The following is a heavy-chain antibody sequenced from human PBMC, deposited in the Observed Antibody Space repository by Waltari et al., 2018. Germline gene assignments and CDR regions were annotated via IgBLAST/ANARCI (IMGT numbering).Heavy chain of an antibody. CDR3: ARRAAITAAGPTYYMDV. V-gene: IGHV4-38-2*01. CDR1: GYSISSGYY. Sequence: QVQMQESGPGLVKPSETLSLTCAVSGYSISSGYYLGWISQHPGKGLEWIGNIYNIWSTHYNPSLKSQLTISINTSNNQFYLKLSYVTAADTAVYYCARRAAITAAGPTYYMDVWGKGTTVTVSS. D-gene: IGHD6-13*01. CDR2: IYNIWST. J-gene: IGHJ6*03.